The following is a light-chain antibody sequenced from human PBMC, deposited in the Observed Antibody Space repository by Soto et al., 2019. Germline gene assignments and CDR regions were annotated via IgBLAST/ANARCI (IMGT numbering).Light chain of an antibody. CDR3: QVWDNRNSF. Sequence: SYELTQPPSVSVSPGQTASITCSGDELGDKYACWYQQKPGQSPVLVIYQDTKRPSGIPERFSGSNSGNTATLTISGTQAMDEAVYYCQVWDNRNSFFGAGTQLTVL. J-gene: IGLJ2*01. CDR1: ELGDKY. CDR2: QDT. V-gene: IGLV3-1*01.